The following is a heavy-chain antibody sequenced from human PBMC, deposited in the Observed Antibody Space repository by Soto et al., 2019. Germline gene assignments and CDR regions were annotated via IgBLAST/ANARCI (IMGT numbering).Heavy chain of an antibody. CDR1: GFTFSVYA. J-gene: IGHJ4*02. Sequence: EVRLLESGGGLVQPGGSLRLSCAASGFTFSVYAMSWVRQAPGKGLEWVSGISGSGDSTHYADSVKGRFTVSRDNSKRLLYLQTNSLRAVDTAIYSCAKALYWGFTYWGKGTLVTVSS. V-gene: IGHV3-23*01. D-gene: IGHD3-16*01. CDR2: ISGSGDST. CDR3: AKALYWGFTY.